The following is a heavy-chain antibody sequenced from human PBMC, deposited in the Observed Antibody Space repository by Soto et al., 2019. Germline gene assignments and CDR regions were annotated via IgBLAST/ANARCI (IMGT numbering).Heavy chain of an antibody. V-gene: IGHV4-34*01. CDR2: INDSGST. CDR3: ARGNTAAGLAYYYYMDV. J-gene: IGHJ6*03. D-gene: IGHD6-13*01. Sequence: QVQVQQWGAGLLKPSETLSLTCAVYGGPFSGYYCTWIRQPPGKGLEWIGEINDSGSTNYNPSLNSRVTISVDTSKNQFHLKLSSVTAADTAVYYCARGNTAAGLAYYYYMDVWGKGTTVTVSS. CDR1: GGPFSGYY.